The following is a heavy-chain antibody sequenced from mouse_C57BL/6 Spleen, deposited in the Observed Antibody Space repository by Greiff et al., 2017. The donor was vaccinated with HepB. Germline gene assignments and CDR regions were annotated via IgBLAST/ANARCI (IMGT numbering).Heavy chain of an antibody. CDR3: ARRRGDY. CDR1: GFTFSDYG. Sequence: EVKVVESGGGLVKPGGSLKLSCAASGFTFSDYGMHWVRQAPEKGLEWVAYISSGSSTIYYADTVNGRFTISRDNAKNTLFLQMTSLRSEDTAMYYCARRRGDYWGQGTTLTVSS. J-gene: IGHJ2*01. CDR2: ISSGSSTI. V-gene: IGHV5-17*01.